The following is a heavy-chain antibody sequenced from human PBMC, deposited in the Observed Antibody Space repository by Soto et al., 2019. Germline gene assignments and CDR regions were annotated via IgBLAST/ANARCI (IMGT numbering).Heavy chain of an antibody. J-gene: IGHJ4*02. V-gene: IGHV3-9*01. CDR2: ISWNSGSI. CDR1: GFTFDDYA. D-gene: IGHD3-22*01. CDR3: AKALDYDSSGYYYFDY. Sequence: EVQLVESGGGLVQSGRSLRLSCAASGFTFDDYAMHWVRQAPGKGLEWVSSISWNSGSIAYADSVKGRFTISRDNAKNSLFLQMSSLRPEDTALYYCAKALDYDSSGYYYFDYWGQGPLVTVSS.